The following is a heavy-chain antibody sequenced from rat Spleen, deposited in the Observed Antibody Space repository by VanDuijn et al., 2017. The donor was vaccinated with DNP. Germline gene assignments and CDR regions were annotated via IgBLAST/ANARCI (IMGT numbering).Heavy chain of an antibody. CDR2: ISTSGGST. J-gene: IGHJ1*01. V-gene: IGHV5S23*01. CDR1: GFTFSDYN. CDR3: TRDEGNPRWYFDF. D-gene: IGHD3-4*01. Sequence: EVQLMESGGGLVQPGNSLKLSCAASGFTFSDYNMAWVRQAPKKGLEWVATISTSGGSTYYRDSGKGRFTISRDNAKRTLYLQMNSLRSEDTATYYCTRDEGNPRWYFDFWGPGTMVTVSS.